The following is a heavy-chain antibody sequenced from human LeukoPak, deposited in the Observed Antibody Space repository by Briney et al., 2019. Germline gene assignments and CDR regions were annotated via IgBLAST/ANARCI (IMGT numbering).Heavy chain of an antibody. Sequence: GGSLRLSCAASGFTFSTFAMIWVRQPPGGGLEGGSSIFPRGGEIHYADSVRGRFTISRDNSKSTLSLQMNNLRAEDTAIYYCATPRQVLFHFDSWGQGTLVTVSS. D-gene: IGHD2-8*02. V-gene: IGHV3-23*01. J-gene: IGHJ4*02. CDR1: GFTFSTFA. CDR2: IFPRGGEI. CDR3: ATPRQVLFHFDS.